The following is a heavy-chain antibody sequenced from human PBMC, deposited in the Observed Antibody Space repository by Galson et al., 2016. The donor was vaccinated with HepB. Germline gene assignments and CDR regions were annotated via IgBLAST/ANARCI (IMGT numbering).Heavy chain of an antibody. CDR3: AKDSRPRGGRFASFLDGMKDTGYFDS. D-gene: IGHD3-16*02. CDR1: GFTFSSSV. CDR2: TSASGDRT. Sequence: SLRLSCAASGFTFSSSVMSWVRQAPGKGLEWVSSTSASGDRTFYADSVKGRFTISRETSRDTLYLHMTSLRAEDTAEYYCAKDSRPRGGRFASFLDGMKDTGYFDSWGQGTLVTVSS. J-gene: IGHJ4*02. V-gene: IGHV3-23*01.